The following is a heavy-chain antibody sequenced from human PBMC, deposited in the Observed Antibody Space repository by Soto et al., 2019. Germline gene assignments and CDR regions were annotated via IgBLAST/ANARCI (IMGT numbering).Heavy chain of an antibody. Sequence: SETLSLTCTVSGGSISSGGYYWSWIRQHPGKGLEWIGYIYYSGSTYYNPSLKSRLTISLDTSKSQFSLNLNSVTAADTAVYYCASGLSGDKVDQWGQGTLVTVSS. CDR2: IYYSGST. CDR3: ASGLSGDKVDQ. D-gene: IGHD2-21*01. V-gene: IGHV4-30-4*08. J-gene: IGHJ4*02. CDR1: GGSISSGGYY.